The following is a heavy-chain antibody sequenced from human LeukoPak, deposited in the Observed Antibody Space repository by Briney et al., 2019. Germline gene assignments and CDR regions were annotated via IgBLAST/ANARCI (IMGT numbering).Heavy chain of an antibody. D-gene: IGHD6-13*01. CDR1: GYTFTSYY. CDR2: INPSGGGA. CDR3: ASGQLRIAAAGTQGLPTH. Sequence: ASVKVSCKASGYTFTSYYMHWVRQAPGQGLEWMGIINPSGGGASSVQNFQGRVTMTRDTSTSTVFLELSSLRSEDTAVYYCASGQLRIAAAGTQGLPTHWGQGTLVTVSS. J-gene: IGHJ4*02. V-gene: IGHV1-46*01.